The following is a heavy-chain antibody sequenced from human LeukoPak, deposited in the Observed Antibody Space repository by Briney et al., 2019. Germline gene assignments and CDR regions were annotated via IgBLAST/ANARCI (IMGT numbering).Heavy chain of an antibody. D-gene: IGHD3-22*01. V-gene: IGHV3-23*01. CDR2: ISSSGGNT. Sequence: GGSLRLSCAASGFTFISYGMSWVRQAPGKGLEWVSTISSSGGNTYYADSVKGRFTISRDNSKNTLYLQMNSLRAEDTAIYYCAKDLGGAMIVVVGGQGALVTVSS. CDR1: GFTFISYG. CDR3: AKDLGGAMIVVV. J-gene: IGHJ4*02.